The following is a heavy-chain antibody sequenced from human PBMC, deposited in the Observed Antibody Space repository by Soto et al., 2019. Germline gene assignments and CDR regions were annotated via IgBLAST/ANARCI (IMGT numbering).Heavy chain of an antibody. Sequence: PSQTLSLTCAISGDSVFSNSAAWNWIRQSPSRGLEWLGRTYYRSKWYNDYAGSVRSRITINPDTSKNQFSLHLNSVTPEDTAVYYCARDSPGYGDYVLFDYWGQGTLVTVSS. V-gene: IGHV6-1*01. CDR2: TYYRSKWYN. CDR1: GDSVFSNSAA. J-gene: IGHJ4*02. CDR3: ARDSPGYGDYVLFDY. D-gene: IGHD4-17*01.